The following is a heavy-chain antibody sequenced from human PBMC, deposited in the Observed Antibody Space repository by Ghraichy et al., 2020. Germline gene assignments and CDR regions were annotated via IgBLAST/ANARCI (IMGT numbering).Heavy chain of an antibody. J-gene: IGHJ6*02. CDR3: ARATIRDGMDV. CDR2: INHRGST. Sequence: SETLSLTCAVSGGSVSDYLWTWIRQPPGKGLEWIGEINHRGSTNYNPSLKSRVTISLDTSKNQFSLKLRSVTAANTAVYYCARATIRDGMDVWSQGTTVTVSS. V-gene: IGHV4-34*01. D-gene: IGHD5-12*01. CDR1: GGSVSDYL.